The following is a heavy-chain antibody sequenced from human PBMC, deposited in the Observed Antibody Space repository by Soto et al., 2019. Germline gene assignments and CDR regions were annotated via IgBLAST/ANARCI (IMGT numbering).Heavy chain of an antibody. D-gene: IGHD3-10*01. CDR1: GFTFSSYA. Sequence: QAVGSLRLSCAASGFTFSSYAMHWVRQAPGKGLEWVAVISYDGSNKYYADSVKGRFTISRDNSKNTLYLQMNSLRAEDTAVYYCARDVRRYYGSGSYYGMDVWGQGTTVTVSS. CDR3: ARDVRRYYGSGSYYGMDV. J-gene: IGHJ6*02. V-gene: IGHV3-30-3*01. CDR2: ISYDGSNK.